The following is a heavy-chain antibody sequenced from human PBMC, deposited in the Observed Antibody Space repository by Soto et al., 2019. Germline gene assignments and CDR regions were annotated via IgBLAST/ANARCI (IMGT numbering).Heavy chain of an antibody. Sequence: GESLKISCKGSGYSFTSYWISWVRQMPGKGLEWMGRIDPSDSYTNYSPSFQGHVTISADKSISTAYLQWSSLKASDTAMYYCAREGRYCSGGSCQKNHYYYYGMDVWGQGTTVTVSS. CDR1: GYSFTSYW. D-gene: IGHD2-15*01. V-gene: IGHV5-10-1*01. CDR2: IDPSDSYT. CDR3: AREGRYCSGGSCQKNHYYYYGMDV. J-gene: IGHJ6*02.